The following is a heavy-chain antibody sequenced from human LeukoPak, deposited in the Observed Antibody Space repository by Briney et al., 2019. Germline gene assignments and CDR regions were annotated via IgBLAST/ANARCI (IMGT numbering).Heavy chain of an antibody. CDR2: IRRKSYGGTT. CDR1: GFTFGDYA. CDR3: TRGVGTIVRYYYFGMDV. Sequence: GGSLRLSCTASGFTFGDYAMSWVRQAPGKGLEWVGFIRRKSYGGTTEYAASVKGRFTISRDDSKSIAYLQMNSLKSEDTAVYYCTRGVGTIVRYYYFGMDVWGEGTTVTVSS. J-gene: IGHJ6*04. D-gene: IGHD5-12*01. V-gene: IGHV3-49*04.